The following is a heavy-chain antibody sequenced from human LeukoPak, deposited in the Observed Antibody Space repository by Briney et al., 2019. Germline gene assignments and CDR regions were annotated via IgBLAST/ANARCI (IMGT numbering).Heavy chain of an antibody. Sequence: SQTLSLTCTVSGGYISSDGYYWNWIRQHPERGLEWIAYMYFSGSTAYNPSLKSRVTISVDTSKNQFSLKLSAVTAADTAIYYCARFGRWDLRPDVWGQGTLVAVSS. CDR3: ARFGRWDLRPDV. CDR2: MYFSGST. CDR1: GGYISSDGYY. D-gene: IGHD1-26*01. J-gene: IGHJ4*02. V-gene: IGHV4-31*03.